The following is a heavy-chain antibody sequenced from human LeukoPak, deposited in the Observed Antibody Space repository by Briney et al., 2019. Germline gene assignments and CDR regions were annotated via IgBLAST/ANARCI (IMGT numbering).Heavy chain of an antibody. CDR3: ARGAVVVPAAI. CDR1: GFTFSDYY. CDR2: ISSSGSTI. J-gene: IGHJ4*02. Sequence: GGSLRLSCAASGFTFSDYYMSWLRQAPGKGLEWVSYISSSGSTIYYAVSVKGRFTISRDNAKNSLYLQMNSLRAEDTAVYYCARGAVVVPAAIWGQGTLVTVSS. D-gene: IGHD2-2*01. V-gene: IGHV3-11*01.